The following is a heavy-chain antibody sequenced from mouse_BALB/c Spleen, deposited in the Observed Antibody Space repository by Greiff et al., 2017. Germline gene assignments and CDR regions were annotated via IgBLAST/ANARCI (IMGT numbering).Heavy chain of an antibody. CDR1: GYAFTNYL. V-gene: IGHV1-54*01. CDR3: ANYYGSSYWFAY. J-gene: IGHJ3*01. CDR2: INPGSGGT. Sequence: QVQLQQSGAELVRPGTSVKVSCKASGYAFTNYLIEWVKQRPGQGLEWIGVINPGSGGTNYNGKFKGKATLTADKSSSTAYMQLSSLTSEDSAVYFCANYYGSSYWFAYWGQGTLVTVSA. D-gene: IGHD1-1*01.